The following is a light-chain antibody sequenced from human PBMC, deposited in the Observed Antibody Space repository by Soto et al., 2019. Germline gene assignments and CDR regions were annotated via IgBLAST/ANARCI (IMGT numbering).Light chain of an antibody. V-gene: IGKV3-20*01. CDR1: QSVSNY. J-gene: IGKJ2*01. CDR3: QHYGGSPPRYT. Sequence: ETVLTQSPGTLSLSPGERATLSCRAGQSVSNYLAWYQQKPGQAPRLLIYDASSRATDIPDRFIGSGSGTDFTLTISRLEPEDFAVYYCQHYGGSPPRYTFGQGTKRDIK. CDR2: DAS.